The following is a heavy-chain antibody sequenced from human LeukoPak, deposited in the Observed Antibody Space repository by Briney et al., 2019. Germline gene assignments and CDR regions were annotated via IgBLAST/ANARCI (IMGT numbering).Heavy chain of an antibody. CDR2: IDISGND. V-gene: IGHV4-4*07. CDR1: GGSISRYY. CDR3: ARRGVSGYYYDSSGSFDP. Sequence: DPLTLLCHVPGGSISRYYWSWIRQPARKGLPWIGRIDISGNDNYNPSLMCRVSISVDTSNNQFSLKLSSVTAADTAVYYCARRGVSGYYYDSSGSFDPWGQGTLVTVSS. D-gene: IGHD3-22*01. J-gene: IGHJ5*02.